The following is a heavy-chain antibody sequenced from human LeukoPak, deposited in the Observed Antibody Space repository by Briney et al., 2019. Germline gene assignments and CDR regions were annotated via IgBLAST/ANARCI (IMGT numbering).Heavy chain of an antibody. CDR3: ARGGEQQLVYFDY. CDR1: GFTFSSYS. V-gene: IGHV3-48*01. D-gene: IGHD6-13*01. J-gene: IGHJ4*02. Sequence: GRSLRLSCAASGFTFSSYSMNWVRQAPGKGLECVSYISSSSSTIYYADSVKGRFTISRDNAKNSLYLQMNSLRAEDTAVYYCARGGEQQLVYFDYWGQGTLVTVSS. CDR2: ISSSSSTI.